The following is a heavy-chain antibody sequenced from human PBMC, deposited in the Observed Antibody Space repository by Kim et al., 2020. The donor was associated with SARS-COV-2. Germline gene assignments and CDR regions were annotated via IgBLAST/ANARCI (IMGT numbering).Heavy chain of an antibody. CDR1: GYTFTGYY. CDR3: ARDGGWSILTGYYNY. J-gene: IGHJ4*02. CDR2: INPNSGGT. V-gene: IGHV1-2*02. D-gene: IGHD3-9*01. Sequence: ASVKVSCKASGYTFTGYYMHWVRQAPGQGLEWMGWINPNSGGTNYAQKFQGRVTMTRDTSISTAYMELSRLRSDDTAVYYCARDGGWSILTGYYNYWGQGTLVTVSS.